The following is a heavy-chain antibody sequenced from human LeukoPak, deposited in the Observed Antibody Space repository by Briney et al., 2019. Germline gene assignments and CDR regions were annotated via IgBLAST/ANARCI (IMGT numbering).Heavy chain of an antibody. D-gene: IGHD3-3*01. J-gene: IGHJ4*02. CDR1: GFTFSSYT. Sequence: GGSLRLSCAASGFTFSSYTMNWVRQAPGKGLEWVSSISSSSSYIYYADSVKGRFTISRDNAKNSLYLQMNSLRAEDTAVYYCARDYDFWSGRIYWGQGTLVTVSS. CDR3: ARDYDFWSGRIY. CDR2: ISSSSSYI. V-gene: IGHV3-21*01.